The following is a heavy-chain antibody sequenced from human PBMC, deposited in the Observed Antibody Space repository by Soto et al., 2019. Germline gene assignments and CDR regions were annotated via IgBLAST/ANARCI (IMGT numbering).Heavy chain of an antibody. J-gene: IGHJ4*02. CDR3: ARDLTAYSSSPLGY. CDR1: GGTFSSYT. V-gene: IGHV1-69*04. CDR2: IIPVLGIA. Sequence: GASVKVSCKASGGTFSSYTISWVRQAPGQGLEWMGRIIPVLGIANYAQKFQGRVTITADKSTSTAYMELSSLRSEDTAVYYCARDLTAYSSSPLGYWGQGTLVTVSS. D-gene: IGHD6-6*01.